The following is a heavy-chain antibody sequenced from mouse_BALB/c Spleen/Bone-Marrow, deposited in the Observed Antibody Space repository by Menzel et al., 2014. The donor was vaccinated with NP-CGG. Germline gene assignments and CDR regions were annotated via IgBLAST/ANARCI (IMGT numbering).Heavy chain of an antibody. V-gene: IGHV1-84*02. CDR1: GYTFTDYF. J-gene: IGHJ3*01. D-gene: IGHD2-1*01. Sequence: LMESGPELVKPGASVKISCKASGYTFTDYFINWVKQKPGQGLEWIGWIYPGSGNTNFNEKFKGRATLTVDTSSTTAYMQLSSLTSGDTAVYFCARNGNYSWFAYWGQGTLVTVSA. CDR3: ARNGNYSWFAY. CDR2: IYPGSGNT.